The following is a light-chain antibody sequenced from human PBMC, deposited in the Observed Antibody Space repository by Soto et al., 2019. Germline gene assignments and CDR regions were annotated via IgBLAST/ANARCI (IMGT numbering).Light chain of an antibody. CDR2: AAS. CDR1: QSISSY. V-gene: IGKV1-39*01. Sequence: DIQMTQSPSSLSASVGDRVTITCRASQSISSYLNWYQQKPGKAPKVLIYAASSLQSGVPSRFSGSGSVTDFTLTISSLQPEDFATYYCQQSYSTPWTFGQGTKVEIK. CDR3: QQSYSTPWT. J-gene: IGKJ1*01.